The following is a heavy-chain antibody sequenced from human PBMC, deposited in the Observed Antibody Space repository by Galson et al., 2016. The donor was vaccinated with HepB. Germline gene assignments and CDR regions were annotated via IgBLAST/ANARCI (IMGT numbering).Heavy chain of an antibody. CDR1: GFTFSSYA. CDR2: ISYDGSNE. J-gene: IGHJ4*02. D-gene: IGHD6-13*01. V-gene: IGHV3-30-3*01. CDR3: VISSTAAAGKDY. Sequence: SLRLSCAASGFTFSSYAMHWVRQAPGKGLEWVAVISYDGSNEIYADSVKGRFTISRDNSKNTLYLQMNSLRTEDTAVYYCVISSTAAAGKDYWGQGTLVTVSS.